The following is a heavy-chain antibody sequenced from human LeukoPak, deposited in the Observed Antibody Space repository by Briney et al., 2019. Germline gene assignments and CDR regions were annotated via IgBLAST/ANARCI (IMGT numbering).Heavy chain of an antibody. D-gene: IGHD3-10*01. J-gene: IGHJ4*02. CDR2: IRYDGSNK. CDR1: GFTFSSYG. V-gene: IGHV3-30*02. CDR3: AKDLDVRGVILYYFDY. Sequence: PGGSLRLSCAASGFTFSSYGMHWVRQAPGKGLEWVAFIRYDGSNKYYADSVRGRFTISRDNSKDTLYLQMNSLRAEDTAVYYCAKDLDVRGVILYYFDYWGRGSQVTVSS.